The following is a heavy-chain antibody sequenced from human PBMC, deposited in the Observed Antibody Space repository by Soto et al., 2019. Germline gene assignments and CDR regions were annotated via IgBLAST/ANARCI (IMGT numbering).Heavy chain of an antibody. Sequence: QGLLQESGPRLVKASESLSLTCTVSGGPISSYSWSWIRQTPGKGLEWIGYLSYGGSPNYNPSLESRVTITRNTTATQFSLKLKSLTAADTAVYYCARGFWATGGGNYYYSMDVWGQGTTVRVS. CDR3: ARGFWATGGGNYYYSMDV. CDR2: LSYGGSP. J-gene: IGHJ6*02. D-gene: IGHD2-15*01. V-gene: IGHV4-59*13. CDR1: GGPISSYS.